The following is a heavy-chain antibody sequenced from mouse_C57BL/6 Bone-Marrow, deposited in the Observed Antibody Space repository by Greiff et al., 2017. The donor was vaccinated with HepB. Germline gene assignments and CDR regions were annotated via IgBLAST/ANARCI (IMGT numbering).Heavy chain of an antibody. CDR1: GFTFSSYG. J-gene: IGHJ2*01. CDR2: ISSGGSYT. Sequence: EVKLVESGGDLVKPGGSLKLSCAASGFTFSSYGMSWVRQTPDKRLEWVATISSGGSYTYYPDSVKGRFTISRDNAKNTLYLQMSSLMSEDTAMYYCGRHSNWEPLTGWGQGTTLTVSS. D-gene: IGHD4-1*01. V-gene: IGHV5-6*01. CDR3: GRHSNWEPLTG.